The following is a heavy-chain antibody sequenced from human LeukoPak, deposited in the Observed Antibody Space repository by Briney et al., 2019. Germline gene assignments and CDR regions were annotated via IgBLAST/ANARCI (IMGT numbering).Heavy chain of an antibody. J-gene: IGHJ4*02. CDR3: AKDITMVRGVICDY. D-gene: IGHD3-10*01. V-gene: IGHV3-30*02. Sequence: GSLRLSCAASGFSYSSYGMHWVRQAPGKGLEWVAFIRYDGSHKKYADSLKGRFTISRDNSKNTLYLQMNSLRAEDTAVYYCAKDITMVRGVICDYWGQGTLVTVSS. CDR1: GFSYSSYG. CDR2: IRYDGSHK.